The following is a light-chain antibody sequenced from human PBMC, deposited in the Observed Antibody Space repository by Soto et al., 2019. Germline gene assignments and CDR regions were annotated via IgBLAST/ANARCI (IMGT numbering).Light chain of an antibody. CDR3: QQYKRYSPYT. Sequence: DIQMTQSPSTLSASVGDRVTVTCRASQDISRSLAWYQQKPGQAPKLLMFQASNLEREGPSRFSSSGAAAEFTLPISSLQHDDFATYYCQQYKRYSPYTFGQGTKLEI. CDR2: QAS. CDR1: QDISRS. J-gene: IGKJ2*01. V-gene: IGKV1-5*03.